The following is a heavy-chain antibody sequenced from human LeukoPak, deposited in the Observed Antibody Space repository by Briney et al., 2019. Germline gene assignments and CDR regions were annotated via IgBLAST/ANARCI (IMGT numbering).Heavy chain of an antibody. D-gene: IGHD2-2*01. CDR3: ARDAVVPKAVRAPLIDY. CDR2: ISYDGTDK. CDR1: GFTFSSYS. J-gene: IGHJ4*02. V-gene: IGHV3-30*04. Sequence: PGGSLRLSCAASGFTFSSYSMQWVRQAPGKGLQCVAFISYDGTDKYYADSVKGRFTISRDKSTNTVYLQMNSLRAEDTAVYYCARDAVVPKAVRAPLIDYWGQGTLVTVSS.